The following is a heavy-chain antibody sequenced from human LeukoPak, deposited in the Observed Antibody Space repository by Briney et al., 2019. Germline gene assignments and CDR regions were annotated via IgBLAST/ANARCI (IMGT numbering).Heavy chain of an antibody. CDR2: IYPGDSDT. Sequence: PGESLTISCKGSGYSFTTFWIGWVRQMPGKGLEWMGIIYPGDSDTRYSPSFQGQVTISADKSISTAYLQWSSLKASDTAMYYCARGDGILRGQFDYWGQGTLVTVSS. CDR3: ARGDGILRGQFDY. CDR1: GYSFTTFW. J-gene: IGHJ4*02. D-gene: IGHD2-21*02. V-gene: IGHV5-51*03.